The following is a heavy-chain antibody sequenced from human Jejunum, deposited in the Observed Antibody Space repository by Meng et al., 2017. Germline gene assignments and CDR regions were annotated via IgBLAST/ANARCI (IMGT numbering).Heavy chain of an antibody. V-gene: IGHV6-1*01. Sequence: QIQLQQSCPGLVKPSQTLSLTCCTAGDSVSSNSAGWNWIRQSPSSGLEWLGRTYYRSKWYIDYEVSVKSRITINPDTSKNQFSLHLNSVTPEDTAVYYCAGGGLVRSTRGYFDYWGQGTLVTVSS. D-gene: IGHD1-26*01. CDR1: GDSVSSNSAG. CDR3: AGGGLVRSTRGYFDY. CDR2: TYYRSKWYI. J-gene: IGHJ4*02.